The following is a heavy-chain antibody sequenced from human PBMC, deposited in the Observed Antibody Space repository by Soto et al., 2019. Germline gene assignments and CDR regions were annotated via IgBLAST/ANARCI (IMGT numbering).Heavy chain of an antibody. CDR1: GFTFRSYA. CDR3: AKSFSGWYYFDY. Sequence: EVQLLESGGGLVQPGGSLRLSYVASGFTFRSYAMSWVRQAPGEGLEWVSAIGGSGDSTYYADSVKGRFTISRDNSKNTLYLQMNSLRAEDTAVYHCAKSFSGWYYFDYWGQGTLVTVSS. D-gene: IGHD6-19*01. V-gene: IGHV3-23*01. CDR2: IGGSGDST. J-gene: IGHJ4*02.